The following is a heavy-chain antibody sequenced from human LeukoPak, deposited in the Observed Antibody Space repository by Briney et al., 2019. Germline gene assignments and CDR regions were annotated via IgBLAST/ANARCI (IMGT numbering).Heavy chain of an antibody. CDR2: IVDSGRT. D-gene: IGHD6-13*01. Sequence: SETLSLTCAVFGGSFSGYYWTWIRQSPGKGLEWIGEIVDSGRTNYSPSLKSRVTISVDTSKNQFSLKLSSVTAADTAVYYCARYAAYSSSWYWFDPWGQGTLVTVSS. J-gene: IGHJ5*02. CDR1: GGSFSGYY. CDR3: ARYAAYSSSWYWFDP. V-gene: IGHV4-34*12.